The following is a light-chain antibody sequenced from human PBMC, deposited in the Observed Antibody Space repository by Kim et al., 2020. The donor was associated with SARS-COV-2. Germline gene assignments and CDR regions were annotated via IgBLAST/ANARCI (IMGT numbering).Light chain of an antibody. Sequence: SSELTQDPAVSVALGQTVRITCQGDSLIKYYATWYQQKPGQAPVLLIYGKNNRPSGIPDRFSGSSSGNTASLTITGAQAEDEADYYCNSRDNSGNHLVFGGGTQLTVL. CDR2: GKN. J-gene: IGLJ3*02. CDR3: NSRDNSGNHLV. V-gene: IGLV3-19*01. CDR1: SLIKYY.